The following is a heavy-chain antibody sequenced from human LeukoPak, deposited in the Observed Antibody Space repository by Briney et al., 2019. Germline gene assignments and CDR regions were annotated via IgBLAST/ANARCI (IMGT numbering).Heavy chain of an antibody. V-gene: IGHV3-20*04. J-gene: IGHJ6*03. D-gene: IGHD6-19*01. CDR3: ARDSRSIAVPYYYYYMDV. Sequence: GGSLRLSCAASGFTFSSYSMNWVRQAPGKGLEWVSGINWNGGSTGYADSVKGRFTISRDNAKNSLYLQMNSLRAEDTALYYCARDSRSIAVPYYYYYMDVWGKGTTVTVSS. CDR1: GFTFSSYS. CDR2: INWNGGST.